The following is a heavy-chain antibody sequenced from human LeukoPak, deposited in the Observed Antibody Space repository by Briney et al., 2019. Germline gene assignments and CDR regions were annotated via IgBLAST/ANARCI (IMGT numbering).Heavy chain of an antibody. D-gene: IGHD2-21*02. CDR2: IIPIFGTA. V-gene: IGHV1-69*13. J-gene: IGHJ3*02. CDR3: ARDPQPTVTAGTDDAFDI. Sequence: SVKVSCKASGGTFSSYAISWVRQAPGQGLEWMGGIIPIFGTANYAQKFQGRVTITADESTSTAYIELSSLRSEDTAVYYCARDPQPTVTAGTDDAFDIWGQGTMVTVSS. CDR1: GGTFSSYA.